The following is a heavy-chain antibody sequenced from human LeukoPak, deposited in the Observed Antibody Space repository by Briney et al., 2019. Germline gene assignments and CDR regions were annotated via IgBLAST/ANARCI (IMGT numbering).Heavy chain of an antibody. V-gene: IGHV3-11*04. J-gene: IGHJ6*03. Sequence: PGGSLRLSCAASGFTFSDYYMSWIRQAPGKGLEWVSYISSSGSTIYYADSVKGRFTISRDNAKNTLYLQMNSLRAEDTAVYYCARGLGYSSSWGSPYYMDVWGKGTTVTVSS. CDR1: GFTFSDYY. CDR3: ARGLGYSSSWGSPYYMDV. CDR2: ISSSGSTI. D-gene: IGHD6-13*01.